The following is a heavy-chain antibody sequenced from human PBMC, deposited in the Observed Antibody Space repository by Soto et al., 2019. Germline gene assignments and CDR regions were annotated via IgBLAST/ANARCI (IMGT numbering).Heavy chain of an antibody. CDR3: AGYSSSLVAFEV. D-gene: IGHD4-4*01. CDR1: GRSFSDYD. CDR2: VSHGGRI. V-gene: IGHV4-34*02. Sequence: QVHLQQWGAGLLKPSETLSLECGVFGRSFSDYDWTWVRQPPGRGLEWIGEVSHGGRITYNPSLKSRFTISGDLAKNQFSLRLTSVTAAHTAIYFCAGYSSSLVAFEVWGHGTKVTVSS. J-gene: IGHJ3*01.